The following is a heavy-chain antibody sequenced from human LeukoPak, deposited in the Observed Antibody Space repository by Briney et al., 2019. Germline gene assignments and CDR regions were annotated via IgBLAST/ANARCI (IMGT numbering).Heavy chain of an antibody. V-gene: IGHV3-74*01. CDR1: GLTFNTYW. D-gene: IGHD3-16*01. J-gene: IGHJ2*01. Sequence: QSGGSLRRSCGASGLTFNTYWIHWVRQAPGKGLVWVSQIKFDGSLASYADSVKGRFTISRDNTKNTLYLQMNSLRSEDTGVYYCVTGHYDSRMYFDLWGRGTLVIVSS. CDR2: IKFDGSLA. CDR3: VTGHYDSRMYFDL.